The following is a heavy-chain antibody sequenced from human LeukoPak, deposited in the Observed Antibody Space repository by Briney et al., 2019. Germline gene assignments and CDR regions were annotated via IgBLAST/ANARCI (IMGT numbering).Heavy chain of an antibody. V-gene: IGHV5-51*01. Sequence: HGGSLQISCKGSGYRFTSYWIGWVRQLPGKGLEWMGIIYPGDSDTRYSPSFQGQVTISADKSISTAYLQWSSLKASDTAMYYCARPSGDRHYYGMDVWGKGTTVTASS. CDR3: ARPSGDRHYYGMDV. CDR2: IYPGDSDT. D-gene: IGHD7-27*01. CDR1: GYRFTSYW. J-gene: IGHJ6*04.